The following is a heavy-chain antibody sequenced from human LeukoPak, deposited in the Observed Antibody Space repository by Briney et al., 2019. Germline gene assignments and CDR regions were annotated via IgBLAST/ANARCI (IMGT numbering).Heavy chain of an antibody. D-gene: IGHD3-10*01. CDR2: INHSGST. Sequence: SETLSLTCAVYGGSFSGYYWSWIRQPPGKGLEWIGEINHSGSTNYNPSLKSRVTISVDTSKKQFSLKLSSVTAAGTAVYYCASWANMVRGVNVGYWGQGTLVTVSS. CDR1: GGSFSGYY. V-gene: IGHV4-34*01. CDR3: ASWANMVRGVNVGY. J-gene: IGHJ4*02.